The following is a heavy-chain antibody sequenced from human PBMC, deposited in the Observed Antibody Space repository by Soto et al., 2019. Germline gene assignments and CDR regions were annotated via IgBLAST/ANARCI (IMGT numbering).Heavy chain of an antibody. Sequence: SETLSLTCAVYGGSFSGYYWSWIRQPPGKGLEWIGEINHSGSTNYNPSLKSRVTISVDTSKNQFSLKLSSVTAADTAVYYCARGNVSTNYDILTGYQSRGYYYYYMDVWGKGTTVTVSS. V-gene: IGHV4-34*01. J-gene: IGHJ6*03. CDR2: INHSGST. D-gene: IGHD3-9*01. CDR3: ARGNVSTNYDILTGYQSRGYYYYYMDV. CDR1: GGSFSGYY.